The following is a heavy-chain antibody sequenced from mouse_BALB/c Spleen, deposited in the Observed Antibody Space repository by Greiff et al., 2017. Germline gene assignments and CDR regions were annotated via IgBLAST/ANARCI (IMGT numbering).Heavy chain of an antibody. D-gene: IGHD1-1*01. Sequence: EVKLVESGPGLVKPSQSLSLTCTVTGYSITSDYAWNWIRQFPGNKLEWMGYISYSGSTSYNPSLKSRISITRDTSKNQFFLQLNSVTTEDTATYYCATLYGAWFAYWGQGTLVTVSA. V-gene: IGHV3-2*02. J-gene: IGHJ3*01. CDR1: GYSITSDYA. CDR2: ISYSGST. CDR3: ATLYGAWFAY.